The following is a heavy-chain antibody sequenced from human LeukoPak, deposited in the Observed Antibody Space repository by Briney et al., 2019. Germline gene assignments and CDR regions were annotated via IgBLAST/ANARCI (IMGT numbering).Heavy chain of an antibody. CDR1: GCSISSGSYY. CDR2: IYTRGST. V-gene: IGHV4-61*02. CDR3: ARADYSNYRWFDP. Sequence: SETLSLTCTVSGCSISSGSYYWSWIRQPAGKGLEWIGRIYTRGSTNYNPSLKSRVTISVDTSKNQFSLKLSSVTAADTAVYYCARADYSNYRWFDPWGQGTLVTVSS. D-gene: IGHD4-11*01. J-gene: IGHJ5*02.